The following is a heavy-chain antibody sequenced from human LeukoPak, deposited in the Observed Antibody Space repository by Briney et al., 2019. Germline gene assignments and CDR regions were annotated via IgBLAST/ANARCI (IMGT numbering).Heavy chain of an antibody. CDR2: ISGSDRSA. Sequence: PGASLRLSCAASGFTFTSYAMSWVRQAPGKGLEWVSTISGSDRSAYSADSVKGRFIISRDNSKNTLYLQMNSPRAEDTAVYYCAKDSKAFYDSSGSFDYWGQGTLVTVSS. CDR1: GFTFTSYA. D-gene: IGHD3-22*01. V-gene: IGHV3-23*01. CDR3: AKDSKAFYDSSGSFDY. J-gene: IGHJ4*02.